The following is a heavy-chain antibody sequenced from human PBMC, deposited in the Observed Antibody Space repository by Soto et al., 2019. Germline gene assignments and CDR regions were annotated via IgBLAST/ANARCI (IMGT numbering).Heavy chain of an antibody. CDR2: ISSSSSYI. CDR3: ARGSRDGYYFDY. D-gene: IGHD2-2*01. J-gene: IGHJ4*02. Sequence: GGSLRLSCAASGFTFSSYSMNWVRQAPGKGLEWVSSISSSSSYIYYADSVKGRFTISRDNAKNSLYLQMNSLRAEDTAVYYCARGSRDGYYFDYWGQGTLVTVSS. V-gene: IGHV3-21*01. CDR1: GFTFSSYS.